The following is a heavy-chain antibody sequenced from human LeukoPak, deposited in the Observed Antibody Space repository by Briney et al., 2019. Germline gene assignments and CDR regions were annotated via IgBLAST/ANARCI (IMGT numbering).Heavy chain of an antibody. V-gene: IGHV4-59*01. D-gene: IGHD1-1*01. J-gene: IGHJ2*01. Sequence: SETLSLTCAVRGASINNKYRTWVRQPPGMGLEWIGYIYSNGNTNYNPFLKGRVTMSIETSKNQFSLQLPSVTAADTAVYYCASGTFDGPLYGTYWYFHVWGRGTLVTVSS. CDR1: GASINNKY. CDR2: IYSNGNT. CDR3: ASGTFDGPLYGTYWYFHV.